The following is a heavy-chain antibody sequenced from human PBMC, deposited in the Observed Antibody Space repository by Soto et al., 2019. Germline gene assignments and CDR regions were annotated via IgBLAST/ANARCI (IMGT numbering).Heavy chain of an antibody. CDR1: GFSLSVYGVR. D-gene: IGHD3-22*01. V-gene: IGHV2-5*01. J-gene: IGHJ5*02. CDR3: AHTKDSSGFLTS. Sequence: TLVNPTQTLTLTCSFSGFSLSVYGVRVIWFRQPPGETLEWLALIHWNDDKRYSPYLKSRLTITKDTSKNQVVLTLTNLDPLDTGTYFCAHTKDSSGFLTSWGQGILVTVS. CDR2: IHWNDDK.